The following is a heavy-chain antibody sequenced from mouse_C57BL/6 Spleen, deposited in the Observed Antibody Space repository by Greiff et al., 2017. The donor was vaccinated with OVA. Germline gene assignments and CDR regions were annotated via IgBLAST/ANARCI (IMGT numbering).Heavy chain of an antibody. V-gene: IGHV1-82*01. CDR1: GYAFSSSW. J-gene: IGHJ4*01. Sequence: QVQLKESGPELVKPGASVKISCKASGYAFSSSWMNWVKQRPGKGLEWIVRIYPGDGDTNYNGKFKGQATLTADKSSSTAYMQLSSLTSEDSAVDFCARRDAGYDGYYAMEYWGQGTSVTVSS. D-gene: IGHD2-2*01. CDR3: ARRDAGYDGYYAMEY. CDR2: IYPGDGDT.